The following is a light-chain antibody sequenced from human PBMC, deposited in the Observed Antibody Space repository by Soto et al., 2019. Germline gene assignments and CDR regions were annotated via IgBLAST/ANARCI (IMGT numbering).Light chain of an antibody. CDR2: EGS. CDR1: SSDVGSYNL. J-gene: IGLJ1*01. V-gene: IGLV2-23*01. CDR3: CSYPGSSTSPSF. Sequence: QSVLTQPASVSGSPGQSITISCTGTSSDVGSYNLVSWYQQHPGKAPKLMIYEGSKRPSGVSNRFSGSKSGNTASLTISGLQAEDEADYYCCSYPGSSTSPSFFGTGTKVTV.